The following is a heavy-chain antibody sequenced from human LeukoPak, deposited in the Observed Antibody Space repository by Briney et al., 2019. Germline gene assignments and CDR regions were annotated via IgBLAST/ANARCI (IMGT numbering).Heavy chain of an antibody. Sequence: GGSLRLSCAASGFTFSSYGMHCVRQAPGKGLEWVAFIRYDGSNKYYADSVKGRFTITRDNSKNTLYLQMNSLRAEDTAVYYCANIGYCSSTSCYTSPNYYYYYMDVGGKGTTVTVSS. V-gene: IGHV3-30*02. CDR3: ANIGYCSSTSCYTSPNYYYYYMDV. CDR1: GFTFSSYG. CDR2: IRYDGSNK. D-gene: IGHD2-2*02. J-gene: IGHJ6*03.